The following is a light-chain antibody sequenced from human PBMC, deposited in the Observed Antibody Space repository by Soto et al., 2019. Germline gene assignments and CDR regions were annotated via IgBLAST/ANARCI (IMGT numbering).Light chain of an antibody. CDR1: QSISSY. CDR2: AAS. V-gene: IGKV1-39*01. CDR3: QQSYSTPEYT. Sequence: IPMTQSPSSLSASVGDRVTITCRASQSISSYLNWYQQKPGKAPKLLIYAASSLQSGVPSRFSGSGSGTDFTLTISSLQPEDFATYYCQQSYSTPEYTFGQGTKLEIK. J-gene: IGKJ2*01.